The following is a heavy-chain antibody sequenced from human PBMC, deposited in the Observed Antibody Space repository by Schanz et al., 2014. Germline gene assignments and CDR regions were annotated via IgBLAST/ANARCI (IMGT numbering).Heavy chain of an antibody. J-gene: IGHJ2*01. Sequence: VQLVESGGGLVKPGGSLRLSCAASGFIFSDYYMAWIRQAPGKGPEYVSYISSGGTTTYHSDSVKGRFTISRDNTKNSLFLQLNSLRADDTAVYYCARNRGSGGQNWYFDLWGRGTLVTVSS. V-gene: IGHV3-11*01. D-gene: IGHD1-26*01. CDR3: ARNRGSGGQNWYFDL. CDR1: GFIFSDYY. CDR2: ISSGGTTT.